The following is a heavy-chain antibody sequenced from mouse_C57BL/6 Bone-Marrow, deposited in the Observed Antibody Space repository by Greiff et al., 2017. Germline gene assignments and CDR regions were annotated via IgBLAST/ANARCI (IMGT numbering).Heavy chain of an antibody. V-gene: IGHV1-15*01. CDR1: GYTFTDYE. CDR3: TTGAGLDY. Sequence: QVHVKQSGAELVRPGASVTLSCKASGYTFTDYEMHWVKQTPVHGLEWIGAIDPETGGTAYNQKFKGKAILTAAKSSSTAYMELRSLTSEDSAVYYCTTGAGLDYWGQGTTLTVSS. D-gene: IGHD4-1*01. J-gene: IGHJ2*01. CDR2: IDPETGGT.